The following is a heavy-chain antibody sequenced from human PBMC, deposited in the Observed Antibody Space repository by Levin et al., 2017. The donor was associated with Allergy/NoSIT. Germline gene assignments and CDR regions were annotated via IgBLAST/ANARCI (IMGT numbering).Heavy chain of an antibody. CDR1: GYSFTSYW. V-gene: IGHV5-51*01. CDR2: IYPGDSDT. CDR3: ARLGNRPGIAAAGNNPHYYGMDV. D-gene: IGHD6-13*01. Sequence: GESLKISCKGSGYSFTSYWIGWVRQMPGKGLEWMGIIYPGDSDTRYSPSFQGQVTISADKSISTAYLQWSSLKASDTAMYYCARLGNRPGIAAAGNNPHYYGMDVWGQGTTVTVSS. J-gene: IGHJ6*02.